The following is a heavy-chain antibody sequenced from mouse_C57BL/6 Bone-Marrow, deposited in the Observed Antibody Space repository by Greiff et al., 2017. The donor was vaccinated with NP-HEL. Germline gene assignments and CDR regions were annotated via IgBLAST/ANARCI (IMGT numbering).Heavy chain of an antibody. V-gene: IGHV1-26*01. Sequence: EVQLQQSGPELVKPGASVKISCKASGYTFTDYYMNWVKQSHGKSLEWIADINPNNGGTSYNQKFKGKATLTVDKSSSTAYMELRSLTSEDSAVYYCAMYGTYWYFDVWGTGTTVTVSS. J-gene: IGHJ1*03. D-gene: IGHD2-10*02. CDR1: GYTFTDYY. CDR2: INPNNGGT. CDR3: AMYGTYWYFDV.